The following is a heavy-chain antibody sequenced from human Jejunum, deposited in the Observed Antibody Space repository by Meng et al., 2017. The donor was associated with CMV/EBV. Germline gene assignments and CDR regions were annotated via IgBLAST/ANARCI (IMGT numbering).Heavy chain of an antibody. CDR3: ARGAKGYGSGPLDY. CDR1: GYSFIDYD. D-gene: IGHD3-10*01. V-gene: IGHV1-2*02. Sequence: GYSFIDYDMPWVRPAPGQGLAWMGWINSGRGDTRSAQKFEGRVTMSRDTSISTSYMEVNSLKSDDTAIYYCARGAKGYGSGPLDYWGQGTPVTVSS. CDR2: INSGRGDT. J-gene: IGHJ4*02.